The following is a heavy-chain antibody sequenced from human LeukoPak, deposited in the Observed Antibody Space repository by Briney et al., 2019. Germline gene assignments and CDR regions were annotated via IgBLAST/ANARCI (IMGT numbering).Heavy chain of an antibody. CDR3: ARDNRITMVRGATYYGMDV. CDR1: GGTFSSYA. J-gene: IGHJ6*02. Sequence: ASVKVSCKASGGTFSSYAISWVRQAPGQGLEWMGWISAYNGNTNYAQKLQGRVTMTTNTSTSTAYMELRSLRSDDTAVYYCARDNRITMVRGATYYGMDVWGQGTTVTVSS. V-gene: IGHV1-18*01. D-gene: IGHD3-10*01. CDR2: ISAYNGNT.